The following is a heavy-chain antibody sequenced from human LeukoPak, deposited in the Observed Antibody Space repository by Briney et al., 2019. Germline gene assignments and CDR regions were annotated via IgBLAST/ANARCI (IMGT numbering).Heavy chain of an antibody. CDR1: GYTFTSYY. V-gene: IGHV1-8*02. CDR3: ARGRAGQQLIYYFDY. J-gene: IGHJ4*02. Sequence: GASVKVSCKASGYTFTSYYMHWVRQAPGQGLEWMGWMNPNSGNTGYAQKFQGRVTMTRNTSISTAYMELSSLRSEDTAVYYCARGRAGQQLIYYFDYWGQGTLVTVPS. D-gene: IGHD6-13*01. CDR2: MNPNSGNT.